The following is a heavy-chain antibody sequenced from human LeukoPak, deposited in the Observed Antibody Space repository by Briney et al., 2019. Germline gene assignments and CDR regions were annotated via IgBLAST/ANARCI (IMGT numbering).Heavy chain of an antibody. D-gene: IGHD1-7*01. J-gene: IGHJ4*02. CDR1: GGSISSYY. CDR2: IYYSGST. Sequence: SETLSLTCTVSGGSISSYYWSWIRQPPGMGLEWIGYIYYSGSTKYNASLKSRVTISLNMSKNQFSLKLSSVTAADTAVYYCATDSLGTTAFDYWGQGTLVTVSS. V-gene: IGHV4-59*01. CDR3: ATDSLGTTAFDY.